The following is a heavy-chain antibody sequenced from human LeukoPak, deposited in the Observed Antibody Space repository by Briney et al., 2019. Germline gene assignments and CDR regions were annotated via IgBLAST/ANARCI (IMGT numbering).Heavy chain of an antibody. D-gene: IGHD6-19*01. V-gene: IGHV5-51*01. CDR2: IYPGDSDT. CDR3: ASSSVAGTDYYYGMDV. Sequence: GESLKISCKGSGYRFTSYWIGWVRQMPGKGLEWMGIIYPGDSDTRYSPSFQGQVTISADKSISTAYLQWSSLKASDTAMYYCASSSVAGTDYYYGMDVWGQGTTVTVSS. J-gene: IGHJ6*02. CDR1: GYRFTSYW.